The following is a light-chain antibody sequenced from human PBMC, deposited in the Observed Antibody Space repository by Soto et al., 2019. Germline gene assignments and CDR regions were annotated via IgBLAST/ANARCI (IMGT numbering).Light chain of an antibody. CDR1: QHINNY. Sequence: DIQMPPSPSSLSASVGASVPITGQASQHINNYLNWYQQKPGRAPKLLIYDASNLEAGVPSRFRGSGSGTDFTFTISRLQPDDIATYYRQQYENLPTFCQGTRLEIK. V-gene: IGKV1-33*01. CDR2: DAS. CDR3: QQYENLPT. J-gene: IGKJ5*01.